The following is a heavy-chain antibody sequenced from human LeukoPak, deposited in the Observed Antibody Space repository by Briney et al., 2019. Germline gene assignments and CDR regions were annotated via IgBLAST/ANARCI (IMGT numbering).Heavy chain of an antibody. J-gene: IGHJ6*02. V-gene: IGHV3-23*01. CDR2: ISDSGGST. CDR3: AKGGGNNGMDV. D-gene: IGHD1/OR15-1a*01. Sequence: GGSLRLSCAASGFTFSSYAMNWVRQAPGKGLEWVSAISDSGGSTYYADPVKGRFTISRDNSKNTLYLQMNSLRAEDTAVYYCAKGGGNNGMDVWGQGTTVTVSS. CDR1: GFTFSSYA.